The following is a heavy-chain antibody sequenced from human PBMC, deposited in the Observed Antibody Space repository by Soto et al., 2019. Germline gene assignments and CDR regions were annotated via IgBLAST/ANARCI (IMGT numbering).Heavy chain of an antibody. CDR2: ISYDGSNK. CDR1: GFTFSSYA. CDR3: ARDLDYYDSSGLLGY. Sequence: QVQLVESGGGVVQPGRSLRLSCAASGFTFSSYAMHWVRQAQGKGLEWVAVISYDGSNKYYADSVKGRFTISRDNSKNTLYLQMNSLRAEDTSVYYCARDLDYYDSSGLLGYWGQGTLVTVSS. D-gene: IGHD3-22*01. J-gene: IGHJ4*02. V-gene: IGHV3-30-3*01.